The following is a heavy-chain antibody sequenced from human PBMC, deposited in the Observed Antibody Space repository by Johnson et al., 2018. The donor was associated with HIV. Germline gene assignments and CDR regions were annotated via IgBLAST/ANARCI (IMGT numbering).Heavy chain of an antibody. D-gene: IGHD3-3*01. CDR1: GFTFSSYA. CDR3: ARGSYNFCSGEREAFDI. CDR2: ISYDGSNK. J-gene: IGHJ3*02. V-gene: IGHV3-30-3*01. Sequence: QMLLVESGGGVVQPGRSLRLSCAASGFTFSSYAMHWVRQAPGKGLEWVAVISYDGSNKYYADSVKGRFTISRDNSKNTLYLQMNSLRAGDKAVYYCARGSYNFCSGEREAFDIWGQGKMVTVSS.